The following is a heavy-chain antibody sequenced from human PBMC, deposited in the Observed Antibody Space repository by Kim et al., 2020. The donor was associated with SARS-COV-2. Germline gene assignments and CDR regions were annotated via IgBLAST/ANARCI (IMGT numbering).Heavy chain of an antibody. Sequence: GGSLRLSCAASGFTFRNYALHWVRQAPGKGLEWVAVIWYDGSNKYYADSVKGRFTISRDNSKNTLYLQMNSLRAEDTAVYYCARDHGTYYYDSSGSDYWGQGTLVTVSS. V-gene: IGHV3-33*08. CDR1: GFTFRNYA. J-gene: IGHJ4*02. CDR3: ARDHGTYYYDSSGSDY. D-gene: IGHD3-22*01. CDR2: IWYDGSNK.